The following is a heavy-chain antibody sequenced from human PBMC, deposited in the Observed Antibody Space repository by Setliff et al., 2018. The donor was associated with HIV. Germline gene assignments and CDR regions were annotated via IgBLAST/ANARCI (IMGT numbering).Heavy chain of an antibody. CDR3: ARVSQSGLYVLQDAFDV. V-gene: IGHV3-49*03. CDR1: GFTFGDYV. J-gene: IGHJ3*01. D-gene: IGHD3-16*01. CDR2: IRSKAHGGTT. Sequence: GGSLRLSCITSGFTFGDYVMSWFRQAPGKGLEWVGFIRSKAHGGTTEYAASVEVRFTISRDNAKNSLFLQMNSLRPEDTAVYYCARVSQSGLYVLQDAFDVWGQGTPVTVSS.